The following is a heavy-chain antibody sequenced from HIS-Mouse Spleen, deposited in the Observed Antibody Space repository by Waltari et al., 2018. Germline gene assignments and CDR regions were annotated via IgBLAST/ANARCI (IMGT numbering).Heavy chain of an antibody. CDR3: ARVTGGGY. CDR2: ISYDGSNK. J-gene: IGHJ4*02. V-gene: IGHV3-30-3*01. CDR1: GFPFRGFA. D-gene: IGHD3-10*01. Sequence: QVQLVESGGGVVPPGRARRPSWAASGFPFRGFAVSWVRQGPGKGLGWVAVISYDGSNKYYADSVKGRFTISRDNSKNTLYLQMNSLRAEDTAVYYCARVTGGGYWGQGTLVTVSS.